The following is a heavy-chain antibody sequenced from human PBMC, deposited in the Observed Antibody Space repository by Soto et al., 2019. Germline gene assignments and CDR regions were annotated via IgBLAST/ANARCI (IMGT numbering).Heavy chain of an antibody. CDR3: ARHGAGISKRDWFDP. D-gene: IGHD3-10*01. V-gene: IGHV1-18*01. J-gene: IGHJ5*02. Sequence: ASVKVSCKASGYTFTSYGISWVRQAPGQGLEWMGWISAYNGNTNYAQKLQGRVTMTTNTSTSTAYMELRSRRSDDTAVYYCARHGAGISKRDWFDPWGQGTLVTVSS. CDR2: ISAYNGNT. CDR1: GYTFTSYG.